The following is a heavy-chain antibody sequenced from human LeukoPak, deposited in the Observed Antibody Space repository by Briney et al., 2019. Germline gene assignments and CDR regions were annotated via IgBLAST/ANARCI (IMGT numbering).Heavy chain of an antibody. D-gene: IGHD3-10*01. CDR3: ARIAAMLRGAYSFYYMEV. J-gene: IGHJ6*03. CDR1: GFTFSDYY. Sequence: GGSLRLSCAASGFTFSDYYMNWVRQAPGKGLEWVSSISRTTRYIYYADSVKGRFTISRDTSKNTLYLQMDSLRAEDTAVFFCARIAAMLRGAYSFYYMEVWGRGTTVTISS. V-gene: IGHV3-21*01. CDR2: ISRTTRYI.